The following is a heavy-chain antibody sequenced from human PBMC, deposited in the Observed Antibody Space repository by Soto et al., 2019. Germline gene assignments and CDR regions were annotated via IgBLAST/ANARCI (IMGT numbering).Heavy chain of an antibody. CDR1: CGSISNRDYY. J-gene: IGHJ4*02. CDR3: ARGGYYDSSGYYYDPYFDY. D-gene: IGHD3-22*01. V-gene: IGHV4-30-4*01. Sequence: SSETLSLTYTVFCGSISNRDYYWSLIRQPPGKGLEWIGYIYYSGSTYYNPSLKSRVTISVDTSKNQFSLKLSSVTAADTAVYHCARGGYYDSSGYYYDPYFDYWGQGTLVTVSS. CDR2: IYYSGST.